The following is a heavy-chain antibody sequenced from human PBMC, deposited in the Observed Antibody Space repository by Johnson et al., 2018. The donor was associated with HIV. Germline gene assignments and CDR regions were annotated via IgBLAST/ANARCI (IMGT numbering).Heavy chain of an antibody. CDR3: AKVHIPARWSAAFDI. Sequence: VQLVESGGGLIQPGGSLRLSCAASGFTVSSNYMSWVRQAPGKGLEWVSGISWNSGSIGYADSVKGRFTIFRDNSKNTLYLQMSSLRTEDTAVYYCAKVHIPARWSAAFDIWGRGTLVTVSS. V-gene: IGHV3-66*03. J-gene: IGHJ3*02. CDR1: GFTVSSNY. CDR2: SWNSGSI. D-gene: IGHD6-6*01.